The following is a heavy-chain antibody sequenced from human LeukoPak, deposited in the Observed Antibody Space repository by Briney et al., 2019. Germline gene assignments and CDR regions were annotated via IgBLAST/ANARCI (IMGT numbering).Heavy chain of an antibody. CDR1: GGSFSGYY. CDR2: INHSGST. J-gene: IGHJ3*02. CDR3: ARGCGYCSGGSRGAFDI. D-gene: IGHD2-15*01. V-gene: IGHV4-34*01. Sequence: KASETLSLTCAVYGGSFSGYYWSWIRQPPGKGLEWIGEINHSGSTNYNPSLKSRVTISVDTSKNQFSLKLSSVTAADTAVYYCARGCGYCSGGSRGAFDIWGQGTMVTVSS.